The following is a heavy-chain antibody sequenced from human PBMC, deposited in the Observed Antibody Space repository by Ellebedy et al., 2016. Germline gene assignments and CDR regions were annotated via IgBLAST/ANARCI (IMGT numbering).Heavy chain of an antibody. CDR3: AKDGAVRGVHDAFDI. CDR1: GFMFSASY. CDR2: ISGDSSDT. J-gene: IGHJ3*02. V-gene: IGHV3-11*05. Sequence: GGSLRLSXAASGFMFSASYMSWIRQAPGKGPEWISYISGDSSDTEYADSVKGRFTISRDNSKNTLYLQMNSLRAEDTAVYYCAKDGAVRGVHDAFDIWGQGTMVTVSS. D-gene: IGHD3-10*01.